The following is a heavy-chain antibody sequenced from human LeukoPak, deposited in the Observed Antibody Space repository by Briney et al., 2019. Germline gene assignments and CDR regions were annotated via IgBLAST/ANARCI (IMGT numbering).Heavy chain of an antibody. J-gene: IGHJ1*01. CDR1: GYTFTSYA. D-gene: IGHD6-13*01. CDR3: ARPGIAAAAPVAEYFQH. V-gene: IGHV1-3*01. Sequence: ASVKVSCKASGYTFTSYAMHWVRQAPGQRLEWMGWINAGNGNTKYSQKFQGRVTITRDTSASTAYMELSSLRSEDTAVYYCARPGIAAAAPVAEYFQHWGQGTLVTASS. CDR2: INAGNGNT.